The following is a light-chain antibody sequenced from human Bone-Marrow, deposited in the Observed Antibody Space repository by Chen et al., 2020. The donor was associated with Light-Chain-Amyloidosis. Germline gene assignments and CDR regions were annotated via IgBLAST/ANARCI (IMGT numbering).Light chain of an antibody. J-gene: IGKJ2*01. V-gene: IGKV3-11*01. Sequence: EVVVSQSPATLALCPGERATLSCRASQSVGAYLAWYQHKPGLAPRLLIYDATDRATGIPARFSGSGSGTDFTLTISSLEPEDFATYFCQQRSSWPPTFGLGTKLEIK. CDR3: QQRSSWPPT. CDR1: QSVGAY. CDR2: DAT.